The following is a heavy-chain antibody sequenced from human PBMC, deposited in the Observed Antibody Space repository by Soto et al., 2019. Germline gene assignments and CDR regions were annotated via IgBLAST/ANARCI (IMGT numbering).Heavy chain of an antibody. J-gene: IGHJ6*02. CDR3: AKVTKRAAAGRYEYYKYGMDV. V-gene: IGHV3-23*01. CDR1: GFAFSTYA. CDR2: ISGSGGSS. D-gene: IGHD6-13*01. Sequence: GGSLRLSCAASGFAFSTYAMTWVRQAPGKGLEWVSVISGSGGSSYYAASVKGRFTISRDNSKNTLYLQMNGLRAEDTALYYCAKVTKRAAAGRYEYYKYGMDVWGQGTTVTVSS.